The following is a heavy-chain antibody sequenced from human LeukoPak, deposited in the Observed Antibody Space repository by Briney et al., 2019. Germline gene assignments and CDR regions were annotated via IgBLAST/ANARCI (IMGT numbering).Heavy chain of an antibody. J-gene: IGHJ3*02. V-gene: IGHV1-46*01. CDR2: INPSDDST. Sequence: ASVKVSCKASGYTFTSYFMHWVRQAPGQGLGWMGIINPSDDSTSYAQKFQGRVTMTRDMSTSTVYLELSSLRSEDTAVYYCAREGLIWGQGTVVTVSS. CDR3: AREGLI. CDR1: GYTFTSYF.